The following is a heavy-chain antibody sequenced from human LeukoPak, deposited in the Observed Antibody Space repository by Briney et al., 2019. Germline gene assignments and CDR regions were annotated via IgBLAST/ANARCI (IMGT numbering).Heavy chain of an antibody. CDR3: ANVAKGRYFFYYMDV. D-gene: IGHD2-15*01. V-gene: IGHV1-18*01. J-gene: IGHJ6*03. CDR2: VSPHSGNT. CDR1: GYTFTSYA. Sequence: GASVKVSCKASGYTFTSYAIAWVRQAPGQGLEWMGWVSPHSGNTDLAQNVQGRVTMTTDTSTTTSYMELRSLRSDDTAVYFCANVAKGRYFFYYMDVWGKGTTVTVS.